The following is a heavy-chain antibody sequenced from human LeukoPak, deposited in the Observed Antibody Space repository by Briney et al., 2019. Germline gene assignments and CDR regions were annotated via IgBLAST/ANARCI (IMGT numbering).Heavy chain of an antibody. CDR1: GGSISSYY. V-gene: IGHV4-4*07. D-gene: IGHD3-3*01. Sequence: SETLSLTCTVSGGSISSYYWSWIRQPAGKGLEWIGRIYTSGSTNYNPSLKSRVTMSVDTSKNQFSLKLSYVTAADTDVYYCAGGAEWLDAFDIWGQGTMVTVSS. CDR3: AGGAEWLDAFDI. CDR2: IYTSGST. J-gene: IGHJ3*02.